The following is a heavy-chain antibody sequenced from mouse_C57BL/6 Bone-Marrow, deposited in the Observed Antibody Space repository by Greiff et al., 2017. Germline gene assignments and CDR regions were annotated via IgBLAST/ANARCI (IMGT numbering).Heavy chain of an antibody. CDR1: GYTFTSYG. D-gene: IGHD1-1*01. CDR3: ARGGITTGVDY. Sequence: QVQLKQSGAELARPGASVKLSCKASGYTFTSYGISWVKQRPGQGLEWIGEIYPRSGNTYYNDKFKGKATLTADKSSSTAYIELRSLTSEDSAVYFCARGGITTGVDYWGQGTTLTVTS. CDR2: IYPRSGNT. J-gene: IGHJ2*01. V-gene: IGHV1-81*01.